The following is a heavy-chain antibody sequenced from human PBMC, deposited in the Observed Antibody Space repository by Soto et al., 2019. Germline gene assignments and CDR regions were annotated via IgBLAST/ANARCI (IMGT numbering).Heavy chain of an antibody. CDR1: GFTFDDNG. J-gene: IGHJ3*02. V-gene: IGHV3-9*01. CDR2: ISWNSGSI. D-gene: IGHD4-4*01. CDR3: AKDRRDSYAFEI. Sequence: PGGSLRLSCAASGFTFDDNGMHWVRQVPGKGLEWVSGISWNSGSIGYADSVKGRFSISRDNAKNSLYLQMNSLKPEDTALYYCAKDRRDSYAFEIWGQGTMVTVSS.